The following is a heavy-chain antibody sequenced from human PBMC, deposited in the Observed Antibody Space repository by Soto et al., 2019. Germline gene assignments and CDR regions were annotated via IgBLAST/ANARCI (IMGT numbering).Heavy chain of an antibody. V-gene: IGHV3-23*05. D-gene: IGHD3-16*01. J-gene: IGHJ4*02. CDR1: GFSCSNYA. Sequence: WWSLRLSCIASGFSCSNYAMIWFRQAPGKGPEWVSSIEISGRATYYADAVKGRFTISRDDSKNAVYPQMNSLRGEDTAVYFCAKGDGGYFDHWGQGSLVTVSS. CDR2: IEISGRAT. CDR3: AKGDGGYFDH.